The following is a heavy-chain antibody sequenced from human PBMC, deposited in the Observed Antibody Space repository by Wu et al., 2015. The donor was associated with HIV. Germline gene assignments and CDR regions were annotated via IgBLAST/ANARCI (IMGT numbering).Heavy chain of an antibody. CDR3: ARYFGLPV. CDR2: IYPGGTAK. V-gene: IGHV1-46*01. J-gene: IGHJ4*02. D-gene: IGHD3/OR15-3a*01. Sequence: VQSRTEVKKPGASVRISCRAFGYTFASHGINWVRQAPGQGFEYMGTIYPGGTAKAFAQKFQGRLRLTSDTSTTTVYMELTGLQSEDTAVYFCARYFGLPVWGQGTLVTVSS. CDR1: GYTFASHG.